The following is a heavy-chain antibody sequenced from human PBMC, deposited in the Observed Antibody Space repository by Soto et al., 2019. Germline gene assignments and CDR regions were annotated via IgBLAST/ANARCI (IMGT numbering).Heavy chain of an antibody. V-gene: IGHV3-30*18. CDR2: ISYDGNRE. J-gene: IGHJ5*02. CDR1: GFTFSNYG. D-gene: IGHD3-3*01. Sequence: QVQVVESGGGVVQPGRSLRLSCAASGFTFSNYGMHWVRQAPGKGLEWVAVISYDGNREYYIDSVKGRFTISRDNSENTVHLQMNILRGEDTAVYYCAKDGDFRSFDGWLDAWGQGTLVTVSS. CDR3: AKDGDFRSFDGWLDA.